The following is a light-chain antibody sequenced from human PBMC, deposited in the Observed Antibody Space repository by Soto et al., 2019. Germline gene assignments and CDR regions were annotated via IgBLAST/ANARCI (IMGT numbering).Light chain of an antibody. CDR1: SSDVGGYNY. CDR3: SSYRTGGPLV. CDR2: EVS. J-gene: IGLJ1*01. Sequence: QSALTQPASVSGSPGQSIAISCTGTSSDVGGYNYVSWYQQLPGKAPKLLISEVSNRPSGVSHRFSGSKSGNTASLTISGLQAEDEADYYSSSYRTGGPLVFGTGTKVTVL. V-gene: IGLV2-14*01.